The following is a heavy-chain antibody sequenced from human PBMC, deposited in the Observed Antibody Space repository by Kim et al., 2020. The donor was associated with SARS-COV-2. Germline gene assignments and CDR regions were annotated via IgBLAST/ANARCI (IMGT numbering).Heavy chain of an antibody. CDR3: ATSITIFGGFDP. Sequence: ASVKVSCKVSGYTLTELSMHWVRQAPGKGLEWMGGFDPEDGETIYAQKFQGRVTMTEDTSTDTAYMELSSVRSEDTAVYYCATSITIFGGFDPWGQGTLVTVSS. CDR1: GYTLTELS. D-gene: IGHD3-3*01. V-gene: IGHV1-24*01. J-gene: IGHJ5*02. CDR2: FDPEDGET.